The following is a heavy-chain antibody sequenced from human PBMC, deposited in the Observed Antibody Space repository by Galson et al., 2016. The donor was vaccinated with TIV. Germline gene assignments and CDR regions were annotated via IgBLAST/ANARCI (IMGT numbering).Heavy chain of an antibody. J-gene: IGHJ3*02. Sequence: SVKVSCKASGYTFINYYMHWVRQAHGQGLEWVGVMNPSGGGTNHAQNFQGRVTLTRDTSTTTVYMELSTLRSEDTAEYYGASGNASRWTFDIWGEGTMVTVSS. CDR3: ASGNASRWTFDI. D-gene: IGHD6-13*01. V-gene: IGHV1-46*01. CDR2: MNPSGGGT. CDR1: GYTFINYY.